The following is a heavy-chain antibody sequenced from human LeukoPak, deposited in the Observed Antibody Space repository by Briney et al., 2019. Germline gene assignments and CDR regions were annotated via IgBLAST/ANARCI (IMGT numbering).Heavy chain of an antibody. V-gene: IGHV1-18*01. D-gene: IGHD1-1*01. CDR1: GYTFSNFA. Sequence: ASVKVSCKASGYTFSNFAMNWVRQAPGQGLEWMGWITTYNGYTNYAQKLQGRVTMTTDTSTSTAYMELRSLRSDDTAVYYCARGVFWNDGYFDYWGQGTLVTVSS. J-gene: IGHJ4*02. CDR3: ARGVFWNDGYFDY. CDR2: ITTYNGYT.